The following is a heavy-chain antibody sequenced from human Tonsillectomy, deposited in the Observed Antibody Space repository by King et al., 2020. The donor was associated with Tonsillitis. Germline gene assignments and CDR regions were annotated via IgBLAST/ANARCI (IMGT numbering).Heavy chain of an antibody. D-gene: IGHD4-17*01. V-gene: IGHV3-23*04. Sequence: QLVESGGGLVQLGGSLRLSCAASGFTFRSYAMSWVRQAPGKGLEWVSAISGSGGNTYYADSVKGRFTISRDISQNTLYLQMNSLRADDTAVYYCAKPPDYGTWFDSGGQGPLV. CDR3: AKPPDYGTWFDS. J-gene: IGHJ5*01. CDR1: GFTFRSYA. CDR2: ISGSGGNT.